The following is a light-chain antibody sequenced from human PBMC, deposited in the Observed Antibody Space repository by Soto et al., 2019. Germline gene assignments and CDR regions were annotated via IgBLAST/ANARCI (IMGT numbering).Light chain of an antibody. J-gene: IGLJ1*01. CDR3: LLSYNGPYV. Sequence: QAVVTQAPSLTVSPGVTVTLTCCSSTGAVTNGHYPYWFQQKPGQAPRTLVYDTTNRHSWTPARFSGSLLGGKAALTLSGAQPEDEAEYYCLLSYNGPYVFGTGTKVTVL. CDR2: DTT. V-gene: IGLV7-46*01. CDR1: TGAVTNGHY.